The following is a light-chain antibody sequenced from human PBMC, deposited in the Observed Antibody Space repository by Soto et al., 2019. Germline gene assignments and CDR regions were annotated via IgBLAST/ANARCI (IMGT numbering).Light chain of an antibody. V-gene: IGLV3-21*02. Sequence: SYELTQPPSVSVAPGQTAMITCGGNNIESKSVHWYQQRPGQAPVLVLYDDGNRPSGIPERLSGSNSGSTATLTISSVEASDEADYFCQVWDISSDQYLFGPGTKVTVL. J-gene: IGLJ1*01. CDR2: DDG. CDR3: QVWDISSDQYL. CDR1: NIESKS.